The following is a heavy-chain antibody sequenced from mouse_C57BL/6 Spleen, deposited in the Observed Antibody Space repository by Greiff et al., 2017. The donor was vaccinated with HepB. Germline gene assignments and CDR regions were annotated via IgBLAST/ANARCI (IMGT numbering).Heavy chain of an antibody. D-gene: IGHD2-4*01. CDR1: GFTFSSYA. CDR2: ISAGGSYT. J-gene: IGHJ3*01. V-gene: IGHV5-4*01. CDR3: ARDYYDYDGRSGFAY. Sequence: EVHLVESGGGLVKPGGSLKLSCAASGFTFSSYAMSWVRQTPEKRLEWVATISAGGSYTYYPDNVKGRFTISRDNAKNNLYLQMSHLKSEDTAMYYCARDYYDYDGRSGFAYWGQGTLVTVSA.